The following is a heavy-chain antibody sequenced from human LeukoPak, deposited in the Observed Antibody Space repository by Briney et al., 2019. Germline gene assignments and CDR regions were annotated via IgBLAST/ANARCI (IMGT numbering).Heavy chain of an antibody. V-gene: IGHV3-66*01. CDR1: GFTVSSNY. J-gene: IGHJ4*02. CDR3: AREGGGTMVRGDFDY. Sequence: GGSLRLSCAASGFTVSSNYMSWVRQAPGKGLEWVSVIYSGGSTYYADSVKGRFTISRDNSKNTLYLQMNSLRAEDTAAYYCAREGGGTMVRGDFDYWGQGTLVTVSS. D-gene: IGHD3-10*01. CDR2: IYSGGST.